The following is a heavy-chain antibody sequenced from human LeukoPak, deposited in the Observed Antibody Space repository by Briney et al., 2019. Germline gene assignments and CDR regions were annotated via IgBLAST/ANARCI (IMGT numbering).Heavy chain of an antibody. V-gene: IGHV5-10-1*01. CDR3: ARRDKYYYGSSGYYDWFDP. D-gene: IGHD3-22*01. Sequence: GESLKISCKGSGYSFTSYWISWVRQMPGKGLEWMGRIDPSDSYTNYSPSFQGHVTISADKSISTAYLQWSSLKASDTAMYYCARRDKYYYGSSGYYDWFDPWGQGTLVTVSS. J-gene: IGHJ5*02. CDR1: GYSFTSYW. CDR2: IDPSDSYT.